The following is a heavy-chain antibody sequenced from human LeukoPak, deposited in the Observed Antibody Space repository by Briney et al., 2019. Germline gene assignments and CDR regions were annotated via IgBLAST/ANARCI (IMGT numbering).Heavy chain of an antibody. J-gene: IGHJ4*02. CDR2: ISYDGSNK. CDR3: ARTDRVPAAIGVLDY. Sequence: GSLGLSCAASGFTFSSYAMHWGRRAPGKGVEWGAVISYDGSNKYYADSVKGRFTISRDNSKNTLYLQMNSLRAEDTAVYYCARTDRVPAAIGVLDYWGQGTLVTVSS. CDR1: GFTFSSYA. D-gene: IGHD2-2*02. V-gene: IGHV3-30-3*01.